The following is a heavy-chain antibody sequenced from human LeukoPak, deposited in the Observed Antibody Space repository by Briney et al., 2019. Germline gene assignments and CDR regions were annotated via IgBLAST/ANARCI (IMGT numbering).Heavy chain of an antibody. Sequence: SQTLSLTWDVSGDTVSSNSAGWNWIRQSPSRGLEWLGRTYYRSKWYYDYAVSVKSRITISPATSKNQFSLQLNSVTADDTAVYYCARGFALDFWGQGTMVTVSS. J-gene: IGHJ3*01. V-gene: IGHV6-1*01. CDR1: GDTVSSNSAG. CDR2: TYYRSKWYY. CDR3: ARGFALDF.